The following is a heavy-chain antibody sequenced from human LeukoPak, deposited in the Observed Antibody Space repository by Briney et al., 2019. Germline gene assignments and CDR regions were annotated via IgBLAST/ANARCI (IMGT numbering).Heavy chain of an antibody. Sequence: SETLSLTCTVSGGSISSYYWSWTRQPPGKGLEWIGCIYYSGSTNYNPSLNSRVTISLDTSKNQFSLKLTSVTAADTAVYYCARLNGDYWGQGTLVTVSS. CDR2: IYYSGST. V-gene: IGHV4-59*08. J-gene: IGHJ4*02. CDR3: ARLNGDY. CDR1: GGSISSYY.